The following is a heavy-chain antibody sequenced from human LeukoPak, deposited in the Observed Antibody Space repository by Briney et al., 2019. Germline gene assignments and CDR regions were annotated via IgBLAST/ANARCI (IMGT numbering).Heavy chain of an antibody. CDR3: ARDGNVYYYYYYGMDV. Sequence: SETLSLTCTVSGCSISSYYWSWIRQPAGKGLEWIGRIYTSGSTNYNPSLKSRVTMSVDTSKNQFSLKLSSVTAADTAVYYCARDGNVYYYYYYGMDVWGQGTTVTVSS. J-gene: IGHJ6*02. D-gene: IGHD1-1*01. CDR1: GCSISSYY. CDR2: IYTSGST. V-gene: IGHV4-4*07.